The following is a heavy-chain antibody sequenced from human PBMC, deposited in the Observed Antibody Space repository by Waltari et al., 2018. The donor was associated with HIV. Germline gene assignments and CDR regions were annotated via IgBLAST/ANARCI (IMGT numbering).Heavy chain of an antibody. D-gene: IGHD3-9*01. CDR1: GFTFSNAW. J-gene: IGHJ4*02. V-gene: IGHV3-15*01. CDR2: IKSKTDGGTT. Sequence: EVQVVESGGGLVKPGRSLRLSCAASGFTFSNAWMNWFRQAPGKGLEWVGRIKSKTDGGTTDYAAPVKDRFTISRDDSKNTLYLQMNSLKTEDTAVYYCTTRQYDILTGYYSGDYWGQGTLVTVSS. CDR3: TTRQYDILTGYYSGDY.